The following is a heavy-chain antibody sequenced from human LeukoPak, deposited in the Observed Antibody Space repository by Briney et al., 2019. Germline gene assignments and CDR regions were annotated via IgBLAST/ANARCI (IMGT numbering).Heavy chain of an antibody. J-gene: IGHJ6*03. CDR1: GFTFSSYA. CDR3: AKDFDGSTWFGRNYMDV. CDR2: LSGSGDST. V-gene: IGHV3-23*01. Sequence: GGSLRLSCAASGFTFSSYAMCWVRQAPGKGLEWVSGLSGSGDSTYYLDSVKGRFTISRDNSKNTLYLQMSSLRAEDTAVYYCAKDFDGSTWFGRNYMDVWGKGTTVTVSS. D-gene: IGHD6-13*01.